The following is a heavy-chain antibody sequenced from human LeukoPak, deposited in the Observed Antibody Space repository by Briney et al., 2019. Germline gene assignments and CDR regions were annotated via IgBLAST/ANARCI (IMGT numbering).Heavy chain of an antibody. CDR1: GFTFSSYW. D-gene: IGHD4-17*01. J-gene: IGHJ4*02. CDR3: ARVSTVTANFDF. Sequence: GGSLRPSCAASGFTFSSYWMHWVRQAPGKGLDWVAAISGDGAATFSADSVKGRFTISRDNSKNTLYLQTNSLRAEDTAVYFCARVSTVTANFDFWGQGTLVTVSS. V-gene: IGHV3-23*01. CDR2: ISGDGAAT.